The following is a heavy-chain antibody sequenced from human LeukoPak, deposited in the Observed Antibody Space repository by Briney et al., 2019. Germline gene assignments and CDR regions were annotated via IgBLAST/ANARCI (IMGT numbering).Heavy chain of an antibody. CDR2: IKGDGIEK. Sequence: GGSLRLSCAASGFSFSRYWMNWVRQAPGKGLEWVANIKGDGIEKNYVDSVKGRFSISRDNALNSLYLQMDSLRAEDTAVYYCAKEGAYPIITYDSWGQGALVTVSS. D-gene: IGHD3-10*01. CDR1: GFSFSRYW. CDR3: AKEGAYPIITYDS. J-gene: IGHJ5*01. V-gene: IGHV3-7*01.